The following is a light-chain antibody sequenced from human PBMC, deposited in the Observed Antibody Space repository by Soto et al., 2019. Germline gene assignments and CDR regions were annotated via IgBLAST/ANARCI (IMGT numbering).Light chain of an antibody. CDR2: AAS. J-gene: IGKJ1*01. CDR3: QQYYSYPQT. V-gene: IGKV1-8*01. CDR1: QGISSY. Sequence: AIRMTQSPSSLSASTGDRVIITCRASQGISSYLAWYQQKPGKAPKLLIYAASTLQSGVPSRFSGSGSGTDFTLTISCLQSEDFATYYCQQYYSYPQTFGQGTKVEIE.